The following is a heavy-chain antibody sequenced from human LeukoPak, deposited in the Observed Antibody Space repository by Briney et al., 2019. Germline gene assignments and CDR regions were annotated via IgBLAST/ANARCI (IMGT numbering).Heavy chain of an antibody. CDR1: GDSISSYY. CDR3: AREAPYYFDY. V-gene: IGHV4-59*01. Sequence: KPSETLSLTCTVSGDSISSYYWSWIRQPPGKALEWIGNIYYSGSTNYNPSLKSRVTISVDTSKNQFSLKLSSVTAADTAVYYCAREAPYYFDYWGQGTLVTVSS. CDR2: IYYSGST. J-gene: IGHJ4*02.